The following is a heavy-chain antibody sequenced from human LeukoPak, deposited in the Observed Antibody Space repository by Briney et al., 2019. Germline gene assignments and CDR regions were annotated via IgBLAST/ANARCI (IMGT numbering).Heavy chain of an antibody. CDR3: AELGITMIGGV. CDR2: ISSMGSTI. Sequence: GGSLRLSCAASGFTLSSYEMNWVRQAPGKGLEWVSYISSMGSTIYYADSVKGRFTISRDNAKNSLYLQMNSLRAEDTAVYYCAELGITMIGGVWGKGTTVTISS. V-gene: IGHV3-48*03. CDR1: GFTLSSYE. J-gene: IGHJ6*04. D-gene: IGHD3-10*02.